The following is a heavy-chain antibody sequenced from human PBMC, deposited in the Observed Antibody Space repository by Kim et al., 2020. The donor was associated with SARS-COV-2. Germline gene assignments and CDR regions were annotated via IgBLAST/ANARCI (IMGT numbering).Heavy chain of an antibody. CDR3: ARDRNPLTPRIAAAGRVQWFDP. CDR2: INPNSGGT. Sequence: ASVKVSCKASGYTFTGYYMHWVRQAPGQGLEWMGRINPNSGGTNYAQKFQGRVTMTRDTSISTAYMELSRLRSDDTAVYYCARDRNPLTPRIAAAGRVQWFDPWGQGTLVTVSS. V-gene: IGHV1-2*06. CDR1: GYTFTGYY. D-gene: IGHD6-13*01. J-gene: IGHJ5*02.